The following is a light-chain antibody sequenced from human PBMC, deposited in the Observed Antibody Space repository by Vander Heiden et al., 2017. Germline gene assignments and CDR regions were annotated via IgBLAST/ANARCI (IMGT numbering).Light chain of an antibody. CDR1: QSISSY. Sequence: DIQMTQSPSSLSASVGDRVTITCRASQSISSYLNWYQQKPGKAPKVLIYVASSLQSGVPSRFRGRGSGTDFTLTISSLQPEDFATYYCQQSYSTPFTFGGGTKVEIK. J-gene: IGKJ4*01. CDR2: VAS. V-gene: IGKV1-39*01. CDR3: QQSYSTPFT.